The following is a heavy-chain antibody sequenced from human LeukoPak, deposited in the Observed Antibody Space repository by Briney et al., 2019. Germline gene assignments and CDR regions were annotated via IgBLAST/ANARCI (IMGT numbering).Heavy chain of an antibody. D-gene: IGHD5-24*01. Sequence: GGSLRLSCAASGFTFSSYWMSWVRQAPGKGLEWVANIKQDGSEKYYVDSVKGRFTISRDNAKNSLYLQMNSLKTEDTAVYYCTRVSVEMATTDTLDYWGQGTLVTVSS. J-gene: IGHJ4*02. CDR1: GFTFSSYW. CDR2: IKQDGSEK. V-gene: IGHV3-7*03. CDR3: TRVSVEMATTDTLDY.